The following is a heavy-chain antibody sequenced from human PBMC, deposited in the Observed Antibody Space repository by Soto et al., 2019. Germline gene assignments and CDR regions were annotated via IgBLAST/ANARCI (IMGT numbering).Heavy chain of an antibody. V-gene: IGHV4-31*03. Sequence: QVQLQESGPGLVRPSQTLSLTCTVSGGSINSRGYYWTWIRQXPGKGLEWIGNIYYSGSIHFNPSLKSRLTMLVDTSENQFSLKLTSVTAADTAVYYCARQSESTGYFYGWFDPWGQGTLVTVSS. D-gene: IGHD3-9*01. CDR2: IYYSGSI. CDR1: GGSINSRGYY. CDR3: ARQSESTGYFYGWFDP. J-gene: IGHJ5*02.